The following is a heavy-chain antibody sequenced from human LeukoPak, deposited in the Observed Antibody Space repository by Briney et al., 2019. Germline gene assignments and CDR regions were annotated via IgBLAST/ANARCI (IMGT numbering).Heavy chain of an antibody. J-gene: IGHJ6*03. V-gene: IGHV1-2*02. D-gene: IGHD2-2*01. Sequence: ASVKVSCKASGYTFTSYDINWVRQATGQGLEWMGWMNPNSGGTNYAQKFQGRVTMTRDTSISTAYMELSRLRSDDTAVYYCARDDGCSTSCYRYYYMDVWGKGTTVTVSS. CDR2: MNPNSGGT. CDR1: GYTFTSYD. CDR3: ARDDGCSTSCYRYYYMDV.